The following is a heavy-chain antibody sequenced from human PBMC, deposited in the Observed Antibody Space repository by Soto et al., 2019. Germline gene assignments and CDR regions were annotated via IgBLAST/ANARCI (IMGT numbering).Heavy chain of an antibody. J-gene: IGHJ6*02. CDR1: GYTFTGYY. CDR3: ARGEMGTAAVTGRDQYYYYYYGMDV. D-gene: IGHD6-13*01. Sequence: ASVKVSCKASGYTFTGYYMHWVRQAPGQGLEWMGWINPNGGGTNYAQKFQGWVTMTRDTSISTAYMELSRLRSDDTAVYYCARGEMGTAAVTGRDQYYYYYYGMDVWGQGTTVTVSS. V-gene: IGHV1-2*04. CDR2: INPNGGGT.